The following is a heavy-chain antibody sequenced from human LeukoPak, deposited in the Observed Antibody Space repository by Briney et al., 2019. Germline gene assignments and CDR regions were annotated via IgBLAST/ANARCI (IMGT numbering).Heavy chain of an antibody. CDR2: ISGSGGST. CDR3: AKSGRFYYYYMDV. Sequence: GGSLRLSCAASGFTFSSYAMSWVRQAPGKGLEWVSAISGSGGSTYYADSVKGRFTISRDNSKSTLYLQMNSLRAEDTAVYYCAKSGRFYYYYMDVWGKGTTVTVSS. D-gene: IGHD3-16*01. J-gene: IGHJ6*03. CDR1: GFTFSSYA. V-gene: IGHV3-23*01.